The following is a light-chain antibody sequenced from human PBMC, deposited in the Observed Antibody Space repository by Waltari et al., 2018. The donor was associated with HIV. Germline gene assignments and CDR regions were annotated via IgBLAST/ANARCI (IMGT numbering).Light chain of an antibody. CDR3: SSADTSGIV. CDR2: EDT. J-gene: IGLJ2*01. CDR1: ALPKTY. Sequence: SYELTQPPSVSVFPGQTARITCSGDALPKTYVYWYQQKAGEAPLLVIYEDTKRGSGSPARLAGSASGPVATLTITAAQVGDEADYYCSSADTSGIVFGGGTKLTVL. V-gene: IGLV3-10*01.